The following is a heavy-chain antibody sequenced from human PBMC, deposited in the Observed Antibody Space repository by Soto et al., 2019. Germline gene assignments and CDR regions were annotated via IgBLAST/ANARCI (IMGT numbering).Heavy chain of an antibody. CDR1: GGCISSSSYY. D-gene: IGHD3-10*01. Sequence: QLQLQESGPGLVKPSETLSLTCTVSGGCISSSSYYWGWIRQPPGKGLEWIGSIYFSGSTYYNPSLKSRVTISVDTSKNQFSLKLSSVTAADTAVYYCARRAAYYYGSGSYPYFDYWGQGTLVTVSS. CDR3: ARRAAYYYGSGSYPYFDY. J-gene: IGHJ4*02. V-gene: IGHV4-39*01. CDR2: IYFSGST.